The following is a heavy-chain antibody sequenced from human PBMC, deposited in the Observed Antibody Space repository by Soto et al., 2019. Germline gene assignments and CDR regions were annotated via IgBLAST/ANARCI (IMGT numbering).Heavy chain of an antibody. CDR1: GFSFGSYA. CDR3: ASTYSSSWTLYYYYGMDV. V-gene: IGHV3-23*01. CDR2: ISGSDGKT. D-gene: IGHD6-13*01. Sequence: GGSLRLSCAASGFSFGSYALSWVRQAPGKGLEWVSTISGSDGKTFYADSVRGRFSISRDNSKNTLYLQMNSLRAEDTAVYYCASTYSSSWTLYYYYGMDVWGQGTTVTVSS. J-gene: IGHJ6*02.